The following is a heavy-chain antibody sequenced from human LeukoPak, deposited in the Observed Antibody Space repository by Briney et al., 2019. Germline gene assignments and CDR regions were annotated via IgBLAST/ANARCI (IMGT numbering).Heavy chain of an antibody. J-gene: IGHJ4*02. Sequence: PGGSLRLSCAASGFNFSTFGMHWVRQAPGKGLAWVAFIHYGDKNRNYADSVKGRFTISRDNAKNSLFLQMNSLRVEDTAVYFCVREGTGVLRYLAYWGQGSLVTVSS. D-gene: IGHD3-9*01. CDR1: GFNFSTFG. V-gene: IGHV3-30*02. CDR2: IHYGDKNR. CDR3: VREGTGVLRYLAY.